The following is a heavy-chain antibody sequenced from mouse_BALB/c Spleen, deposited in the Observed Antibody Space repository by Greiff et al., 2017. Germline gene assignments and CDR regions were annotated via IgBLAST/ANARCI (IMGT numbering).Heavy chain of an antibody. Sequence: EVKLMESGGGLVQPGGSRKLSCAASGFTFSSFGMHWVRQAPEKGLEWVAYISSGSSTIYYADTVKGRFTISRDNPKNTLFLQMTSLRSEDTAMYYCARSRWAYWGQGNLVTVSA. D-gene: IGHD2-3*01. CDR2: ISSGSSTI. J-gene: IGHJ3*01. CDR3: ARSRWAY. CDR1: GFTFSSFG. V-gene: IGHV5-17*02.